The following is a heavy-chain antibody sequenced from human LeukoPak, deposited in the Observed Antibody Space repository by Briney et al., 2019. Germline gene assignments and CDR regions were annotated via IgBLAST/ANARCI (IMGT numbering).Heavy chain of an antibody. V-gene: IGHV1-2*02. D-gene: IGHD2-2*01. CDR3: ARGGKRGCSSTSCYYYMDV. J-gene: IGHJ6*03. CDR2: INPNSGGT. Sequence: WASVKVSCKASGYTFTGYYMHWVRQAPGQGLEWMGWINPNSGGTNYAQKFQGRVTMTRDTSISTAYMELSRLRSDDTAVYYCARGGKRGCSSTSCYYYMDVWGKGTTVTVSS. CDR1: GYTFTGYY.